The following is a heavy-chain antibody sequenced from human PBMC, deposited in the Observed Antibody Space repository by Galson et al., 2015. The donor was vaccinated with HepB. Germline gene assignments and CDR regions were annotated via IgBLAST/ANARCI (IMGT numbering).Heavy chain of an antibody. CDR2: IHSADST. CDR1: GFPVRSHY. Sequence: SLRLSCAISGFPVRSHYMSWVRQAPGKGLEWVSIIHSADSTYYADSVKGRFTISRDYSKNTVFLQMNSLRAEDTAMYYCAREDDAFDIWGQGTMVTVSS. V-gene: IGHV3-53*01. J-gene: IGHJ3*02. CDR3: AREDDAFDI.